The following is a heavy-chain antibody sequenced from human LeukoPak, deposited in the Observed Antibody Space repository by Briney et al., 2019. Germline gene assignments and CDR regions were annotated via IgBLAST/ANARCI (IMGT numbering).Heavy chain of an antibody. D-gene: IGHD6-19*01. V-gene: IGHV3-53*01. CDR3: ARESSDSRGWNHFDN. CDR1: GFTVSSNY. CDR2: IESGGST. J-gene: IGHJ4*02. Sequence: GGILRLSCAASGFTVSSNYMSWVRQAPGKGLEWVSVIESGGSTNYADSVKGRFTISRDNSKNTLYLQMNSLRAEDTAVYFCARESSDSRGWNHFDNWGQGTLVTVSS.